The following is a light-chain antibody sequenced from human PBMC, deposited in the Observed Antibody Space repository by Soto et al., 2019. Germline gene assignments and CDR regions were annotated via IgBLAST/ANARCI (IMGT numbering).Light chain of an antibody. CDR1: SSDVGGYNY. V-gene: IGLV2-14*01. CDR3: SSYTRGGYV. Sequence: QSALTQPASVSGSPGQSITISCTGTSSDVGGYNYVSWYRQHPGKAPKLMIYDVSNRPSGVSNRFSGSKSGNTASLTISGLQAEDEADYYCSSYTRGGYVFGTGTKLTVL. CDR2: DVS. J-gene: IGLJ1*01.